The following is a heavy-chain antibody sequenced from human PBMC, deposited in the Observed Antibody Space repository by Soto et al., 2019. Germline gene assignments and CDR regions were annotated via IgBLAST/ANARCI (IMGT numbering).Heavy chain of an antibody. V-gene: IGHV4-59*01. Sequence: SETLSLTCTVSGDSFSPYYWSWIRQSPRKGLEWIGYISYSGSTNYNPSLKGRVTISADTSKNQFSLKLSSVTAADTAVFYCARGGITTSSGSHGNLLDSWGRGTLVTVSS. J-gene: IGHJ4*02. CDR3: ARGGITTSSGSHGNLLDS. CDR1: GDSFSPYY. CDR2: ISYSGST. D-gene: IGHD3-10*01.